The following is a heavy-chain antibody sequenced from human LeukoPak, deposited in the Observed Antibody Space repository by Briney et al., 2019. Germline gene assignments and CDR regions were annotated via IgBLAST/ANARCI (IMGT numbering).Heavy chain of an antibody. Sequence: SETLSLTCTVSGGSISSGGYYWSWIRQPPGKGLEWIGEINHSGSTNYNPSLKSRVTISVDTSKNQFSLKLSSVTAADTAVYYSSRRSAAMNSTYYYYYMDVWGKGTTVTVSS. CDR3: SRRSAAMNSTYYYYYMDV. CDR2: INHSGST. D-gene: IGHD5-18*01. J-gene: IGHJ6*03. V-gene: IGHV4-30-2*01. CDR1: GGSISSGGYY.